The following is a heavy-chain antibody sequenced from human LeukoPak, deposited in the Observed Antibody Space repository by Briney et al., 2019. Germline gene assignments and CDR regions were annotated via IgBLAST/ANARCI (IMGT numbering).Heavy chain of an antibody. CDR3: ARVKYCSSTSCYNLNY. CDR1: GYTFTGYY. V-gene: IGHV1-2*02. D-gene: IGHD2-2*02. J-gene: IGHJ4*02. Sequence: ASVKVSCTASGYTFTGYYMHWVRQAPGQGLEWMGWINPNSGGTNYAQKFQGRVTMTRDTSISTAYMELSRLRSDDTAVYYCARVKYCSSTSCYNLNYWGQGTLVTVSS. CDR2: INPNSGGT.